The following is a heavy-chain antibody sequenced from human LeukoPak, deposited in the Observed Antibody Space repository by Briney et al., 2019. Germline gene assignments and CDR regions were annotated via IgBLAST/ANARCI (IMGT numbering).Heavy chain of an antibody. Sequence: SETLSLTCTVSGGSVSRYYWSWIRQSAGKGLEWIGRIYNSGSTTYNPSLKSRVTMSIDTSKNQFSLKLTSVIVADTAVYYCARAYYDISNYYYYMDVWGKGTTVTISS. D-gene: IGHD3-9*01. CDR1: GGSVSRYY. CDR3: ARAYYDISNYYYYMDV. CDR2: IYNSGST. V-gene: IGHV4-4*07. J-gene: IGHJ6*03.